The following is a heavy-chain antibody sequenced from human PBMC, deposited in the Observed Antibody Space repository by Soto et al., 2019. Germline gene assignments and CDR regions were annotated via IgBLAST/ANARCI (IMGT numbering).Heavy chain of an antibody. CDR1: GYSFTKYN. CDR3: ARAAGAYTEDYYYGMDV. D-gene: IGHD3-16*01. Sequence: ASVKVSCKASGYSFTKYNIHWVRQAPGQRLGWLAWINSDNGNTKYSQKFQGRVSVTRDTSASTAYMELSSLRSEDTAVYYCARAAGAYTEDYYYGMDVWGPGATVTVSS. V-gene: IGHV1-3*01. J-gene: IGHJ6*02. CDR2: INSDNGNT.